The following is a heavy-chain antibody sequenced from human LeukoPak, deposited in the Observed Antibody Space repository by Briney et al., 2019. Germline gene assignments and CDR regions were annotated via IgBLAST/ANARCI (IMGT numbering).Heavy chain of an antibody. V-gene: IGHV3-23*01. CDR2: INGSGGST. CDR1: GFTFSSYT. Sequence: GGSLRLSCAASGFTFSSYTMNWVRQAPGKGLEWVSGINGSGGSTYYAGSVKGRFTISRDNSKNTLYLQMNSLRAEDTAVYYCAKPARTDYTDYWGQGTLVTVSS. J-gene: IGHJ4*02. CDR3: AKPARTDYTDY. D-gene: IGHD1-14*01.